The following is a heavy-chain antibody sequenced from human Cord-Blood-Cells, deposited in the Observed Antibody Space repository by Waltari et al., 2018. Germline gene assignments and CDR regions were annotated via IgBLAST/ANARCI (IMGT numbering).Heavy chain of an antibody. CDR1: GLTLSSFP. D-gene: IGHD6-13*01. J-gene: IGHJ4*02. CDR2: ISYDGSNK. CDR3: ARGSSSWYPAGY. Sequence: QVQLVESGGGVVQPGRSLRLSCAASGLTLSSFPLHWVRQAPGKGLEWVAVISYDGSNKYYADSVKGRFTISRDNSKNTLYLQMNSLRAEDTAVYYCARGSSSWYPAGYWGQGTLVTVSS. V-gene: IGHV3-30-3*01.